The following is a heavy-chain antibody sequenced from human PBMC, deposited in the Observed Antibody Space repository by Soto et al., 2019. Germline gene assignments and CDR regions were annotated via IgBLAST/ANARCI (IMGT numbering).Heavy chain of an antibody. J-gene: IGHJ4*02. CDR2: ISYDGSNK. V-gene: IGHV3-30-3*01. CDR3: ARLGGGIDY. CDR1: GFTFSSYA. Sequence: GSLLPSGAASGFTFSSYAMHWVRQAPGKGLEWVAVISYDGSNKYYADSVKGRFTISRDNYKNTLYLQMNSLRAEDTAVYYCARLGGGIDYWGQGTLVTVSS. D-gene: IGHD2-15*01.